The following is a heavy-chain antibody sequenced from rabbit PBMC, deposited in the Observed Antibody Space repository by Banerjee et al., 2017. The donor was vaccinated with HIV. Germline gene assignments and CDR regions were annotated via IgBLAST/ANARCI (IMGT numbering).Heavy chain of an antibody. D-gene: IGHD6-1*01. CDR2: IDTGRSGDT. J-gene: IGHJ4*01. Sequence: QEQLVESGGGLVQPEGSLTLTCTASGFSFSGSYYMCWVRQAPGKGLEWVAAIDTGRSGDTYYATWAKGRFTVSKTSSTTVTLQMTSLTAADTATYFCARGTGYAGYGYATAFFTLWGPGTLVTVS. V-gene: IGHV1S45*01. CDR3: ARGTGYAGYGYATAFFTL. CDR1: GFSFSGSYY.